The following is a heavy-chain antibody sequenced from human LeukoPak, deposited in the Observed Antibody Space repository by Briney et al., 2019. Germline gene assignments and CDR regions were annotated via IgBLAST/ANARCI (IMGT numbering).Heavy chain of an antibody. Sequence: PGGSLRLSCAASGFTASSNYMSWVRQAPGKGLEWVSVIYSDESTYYADSVKGRFTISRDNSKNTLYLQMNSLRPEDTAVYYCGRGLRNSYGTLVMYGIDVRGRGTTVTVSS. CDR2: IYSDEST. CDR1: GFTASSNY. V-gene: IGHV3-66*01. CDR3: GRGLRNSYGTLVMYGIDV. J-gene: IGHJ6*02. D-gene: IGHD3-22*01.